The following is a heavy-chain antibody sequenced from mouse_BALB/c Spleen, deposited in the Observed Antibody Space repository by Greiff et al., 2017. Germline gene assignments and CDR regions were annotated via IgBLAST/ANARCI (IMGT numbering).Heavy chain of an antibody. V-gene: IGHV5-12-2*01. D-gene: IGHD2-4*01. CDR2: ISNGGGST. CDR3: ARQDDYDYYFDY. CDR1: GFTFSSYT. Sequence: EVQLVESGGGLVQPGGSLKLSCAASGFTFSSYTMSWVRQTPEKRLEWVAYISNGGGSTYYPDTVKGRFTISRDNAKNTLYLQMSSLKSEDTAMYYCARQDDYDYYFDYWGQGTTLSVSS. J-gene: IGHJ2*01.